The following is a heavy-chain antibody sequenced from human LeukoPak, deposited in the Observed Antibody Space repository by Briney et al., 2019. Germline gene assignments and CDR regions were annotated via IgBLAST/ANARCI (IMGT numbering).Heavy chain of an antibody. CDR3: ARDPPYYYDSSGYLDY. Sequence: PGGSLRLFCAASGFTFSDYYMSWIRQAPGKGLEWVSYISSSGSTIYYADSVKGRFTISRDNAKNSLYLQMNSLRAEDTAVYYCARDPPYYYDSSGYLDYWGQGTLVTVSS. V-gene: IGHV3-11*01. CDR2: ISSSGSTI. J-gene: IGHJ4*02. D-gene: IGHD3-22*01. CDR1: GFTFSDYY.